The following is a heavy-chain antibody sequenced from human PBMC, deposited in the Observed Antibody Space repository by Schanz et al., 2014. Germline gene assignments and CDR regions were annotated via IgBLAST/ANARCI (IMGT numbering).Heavy chain of an antibody. V-gene: IGHV1-18*01. CDR1: GYIFGSHG. Sequence: VQLVQSGAEVKKPGASVKVSCEASGYIFGSHGMTWVRQAPGQGPELMGWINAHTGNTQYAQKFQGRVNMTRDTVTTTVHLELTRLRTDDTAIYYCARVHIATYHYNSPGAFDIWGQGTRVTVSS. J-gene: IGHJ3*02. CDR2: INAHTGNT. D-gene: IGHD3-10*01. CDR3: ARVHIATYHYNSPGAFDI.